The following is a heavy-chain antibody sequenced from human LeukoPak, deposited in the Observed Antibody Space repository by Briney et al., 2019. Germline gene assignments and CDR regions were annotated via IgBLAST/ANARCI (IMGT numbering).Heavy chain of an antibody. CDR1: GGSISSYY. J-gene: IGHJ3*02. CDR2: IYTSGSA. D-gene: IGHD6-19*01. Sequence: SETLSLTCTVSGGSISSYYWSWIRQPAGKGLEWIGRIYTSGSANYNPSLKSRVTMSVDTSKNQFSLKLSSVTAADTAVYYCAREGWQWLVHAFDIWGQGTMLIVSP. CDR3: AREGWQWLVHAFDI. V-gene: IGHV4-4*07.